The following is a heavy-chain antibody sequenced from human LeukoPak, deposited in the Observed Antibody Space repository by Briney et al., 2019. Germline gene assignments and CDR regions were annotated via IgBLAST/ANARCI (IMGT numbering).Heavy chain of an antibody. D-gene: IGHD1/OR15-1a*01. CDR1: GGTFSSYA. V-gene: IGHV1-69*01. CDR2: IIPIFGTA. Sequence: EASVKVSCKASGGTFSSYAISWVRQAPGQGLEWMGGIIPIFGTANYAQKFQGRVTITADESTSTAYMELSSLRSEDTAVYHCARDWQTMPTRVNWFDPWGQGTLVTVSS. J-gene: IGHJ5*02. CDR3: ARDWQTMPTRVNWFDP.